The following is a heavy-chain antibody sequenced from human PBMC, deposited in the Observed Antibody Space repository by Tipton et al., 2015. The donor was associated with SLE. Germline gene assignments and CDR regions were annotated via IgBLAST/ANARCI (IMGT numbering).Heavy chain of an antibody. CDR3: ARMPPGGWNYYFDY. CDR2: ISYSGNT. CDR1: VGSIGSHY. D-gene: IGHD1-7*01. Sequence: TLSLTCTVSVGSIGSHYWTWVRRPPGKGLEWIGWISYSGNTNFNPSLKSRVTISIDRSGSQFSLSLTSVTAADTAVYYCARMPPGGWNYYFDYWGQGTAVTVSS. V-gene: IGHV4-59*11. J-gene: IGHJ4*02.